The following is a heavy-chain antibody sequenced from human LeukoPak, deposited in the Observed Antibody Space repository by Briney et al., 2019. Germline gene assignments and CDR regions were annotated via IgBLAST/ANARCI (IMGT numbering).Heavy chain of an antibody. Sequence: SETLSLTCSVSGGSISNYYWNWIRQPPGRGLEWIGHIYLSGSTNYNPSLKSRVTISVDTSKNQFSLKLNSVTAADTAVYYCARGLITLVRGSFDYWGQGTLVTVSS. CDR1: GGSISNYY. V-gene: IGHV4-59*01. J-gene: IGHJ4*02. CDR2: IYLSGST. D-gene: IGHD3-10*01. CDR3: ARGLITLVRGSFDY.